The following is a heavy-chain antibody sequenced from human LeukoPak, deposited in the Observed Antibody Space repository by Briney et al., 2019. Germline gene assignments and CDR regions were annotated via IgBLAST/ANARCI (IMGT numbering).Heavy chain of an antibody. J-gene: IGHJ4*02. Sequence: GGSLRPSCAASGFTFSSCPMHWVRQAPGKGLEYVSAISGNGGSTYYANSVRGRFTTSRDNSKNTLYLQMDSLRAEDMAMYYCVRESPNGSSDCWGQGTLVIVSS. CDR3: VRESPNGSSDC. CDR2: ISGNGGST. D-gene: IGHD1-26*01. V-gene: IGHV3-64*01. CDR1: GFTFSSCP.